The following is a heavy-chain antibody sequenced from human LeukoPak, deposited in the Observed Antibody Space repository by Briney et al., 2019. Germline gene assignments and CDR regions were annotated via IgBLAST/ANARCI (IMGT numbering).Heavy chain of an antibody. CDR1: GFTFSSYA. V-gene: IGHV3-23*01. D-gene: IGHD1-26*01. Sequence: GGSLRLSCAASGFTFSSYAMSWVRQAPGKGLEWVSAISGSGGSTYYADSVKGRFTISRDNSKNTLYLQMNSLRAEDTAVYYCAKARREPRLSYWYFDLWGRGTLVTVSS. CDR2: ISGSGGST. CDR3: AKARREPRLSYWYFDL. J-gene: IGHJ2*01.